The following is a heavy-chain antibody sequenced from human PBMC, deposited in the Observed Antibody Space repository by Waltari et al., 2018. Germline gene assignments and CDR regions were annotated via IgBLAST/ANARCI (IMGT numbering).Heavy chain of an antibody. J-gene: IGHJ4*02. CDR2: IKKDGSEK. V-gene: IGHV3-7*01. CDR3: ARVFEGTADY. CDR1: GFTFSSYW. Sequence: GFTFSSYWMSWVRQAPGKGLEWVANIKKDGSEKYYVDSVKGRFTISRDNAKNSLYLQMNSLRAEDTAVYYCARVFEGTADYWGQGTLVTVSS. D-gene: IGHD2-8*02.